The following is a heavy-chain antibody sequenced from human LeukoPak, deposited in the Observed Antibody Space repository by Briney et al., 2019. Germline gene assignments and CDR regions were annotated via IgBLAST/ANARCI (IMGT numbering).Heavy chain of an antibody. V-gene: IGHV3-74*01. CDR3: ARYCGGDCYYFDY. CDR2: INSDGSST. J-gene: IGHJ4*02. Sequence: GGSLRLSCAASGFTFSNYAMIWVRQAPGKGLVWVSRINSDGSSTSYADSVKGRFTISRDNAKNTLYLQMNSLRAEDMAVYYCARYCGGDCYYFDYWGQGTLVTVSS. D-gene: IGHD2-21*02. CDR1: GFTFSNYA.